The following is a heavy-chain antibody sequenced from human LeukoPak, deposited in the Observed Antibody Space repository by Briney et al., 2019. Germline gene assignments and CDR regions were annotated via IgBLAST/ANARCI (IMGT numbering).Heavy chain of an antibody. V-gene: IGHV3-7*01. Sequence: GGSVRLSCAASGFTFSSYWMTWVRQAPGKGLEWVANIKQDGSEKYYVDSVKGRFTISRDNAKNSLYLQMNSLRAEDTAVYYCARYYYDSGTYSFPAYWGQGTLVTVSS. CDR2: IKQDGSEK. D-gene: IGHD3-10*01. CDR3: ARYYYDSGTYSFPAY. J-gene: IGHJ4*02. CDR1: GFTFSSYW.